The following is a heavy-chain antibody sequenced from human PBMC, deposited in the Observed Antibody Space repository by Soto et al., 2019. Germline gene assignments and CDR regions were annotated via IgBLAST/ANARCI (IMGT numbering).Heavy chain of an antibody. CDR2: ISHDGSST. D-gene: IGHD3-10*01. J-gene: IGHJ4*02. CDR3: AKERVVRGVTDY. CDR1: GFIFSGNG. Sequence: QVPLVESGGGVVQPGRSLRLACAASGFIFSGNGMHWVRQAPGKGPEWVAVISHDGSSTFYADSVKGRFTISRDNSRNTLYLEMNSLRLEDTAVYYCAKERVVRGVTDYWGQGALVTVSS. V-gene: IGHV3-30*18.